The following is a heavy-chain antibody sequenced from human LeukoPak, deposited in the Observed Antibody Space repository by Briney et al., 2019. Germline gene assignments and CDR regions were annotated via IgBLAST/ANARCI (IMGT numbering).Heavy chain of an antibody. D-gene: IGHD3-10*01. Sequence: GGSLRLSCAASGFTFSSYDMHWVRQATGKGLEWVSAIGTAGDTYYPGSVKGRFTISRENAKNSLYLQMNSLRAGDTAVYYCARGGGLGWFGESYYYYYMDVWGKGTTVTISS. J-gene: IGHJ6*03. CDR1: GFTFSSYD. V-gene: IGHV3-13*01. CDR3: ARGGGLGWFGESYYYYYMDV. CDR2: IGTAGDT.